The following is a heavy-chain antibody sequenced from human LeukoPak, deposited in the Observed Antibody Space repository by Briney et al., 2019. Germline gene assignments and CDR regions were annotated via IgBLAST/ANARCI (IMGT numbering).Heavy chain of an antibody. D-gene: IGHD3-9*01. V-gene: IGHV5-51*01. CDR1: GYSFTSYW. CDR3: ARRPSGSHFDWLLGWAFDI. CDR2: IYPGDSDT. J-gene: IGHJ3*02. Sequence: GESLKISCKGSGYSFTSYWIGWVRQMPGKGLEWMGIIYPGDSDTRYSPSFQGQVTISADKSISTAYLQWSSLKASDTAMYYCARRPSGSHFDWLLGWAFDIWGQGTMVTVSS.